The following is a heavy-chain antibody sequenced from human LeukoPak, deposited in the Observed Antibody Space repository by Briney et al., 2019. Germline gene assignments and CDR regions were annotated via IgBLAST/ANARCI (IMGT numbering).Heavy chain of an antibody. V-gene: IGHV4-61*01. CDR1: VYSISSGYY. Sequence: PSETLSLTCTVSVYSISSGYYWGWIRQPPGKGLEWIGYIYYSGSTNYNPSLKSRVTISVDTSKNQFSLKLSSVTAADTAVYYCAREYCSGGSCYLGWFDPWGQGTLVTVSS. CDR3: AREYCSGGSCYLGWFDP. D-gene: IGHD2-15*01. J-gene: IGHJ5*02. CDR2: IYYSGST.